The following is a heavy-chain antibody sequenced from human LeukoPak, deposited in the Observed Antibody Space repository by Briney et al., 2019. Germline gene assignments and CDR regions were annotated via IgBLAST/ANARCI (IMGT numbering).Heavy chain of an antibody. CDR1: GFTVSTTY. D-gene: IGHD2-2*01. Sequence: PGGSLRLSCAASGFTVSTTYMTWVRQAPGKGLEWVSVIYTGGSTYYADSVKGGFTISRDISKNTLYLQMNSLRAEDTAVYYCARYCSTTSCESPDAFDIWGHGTMVTVSS. CDR2: IYTGGST. J-gene: IGHJ3*02. CDR3: ARYCSTTSCESPDAFDI. V-gene: IGHV3-53*01.